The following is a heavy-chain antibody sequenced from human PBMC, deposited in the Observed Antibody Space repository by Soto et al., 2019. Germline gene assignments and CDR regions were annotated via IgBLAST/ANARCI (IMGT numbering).Heavy chain of an antibody. Sequence: GESLKISCSASGFSFGSNSMAWVRQAPGKGLEWVSSISDTAHRIFHADSVKGRFTISRDNSRNSLYLQMNSLRAEDTALYYCVILALGKFDFWGQGTLVTVSS. CDR3: VILALGKFDF. CDR2: ISDTAHRI. V-gene: IGHV3-23*01. J-gene: IGHJ4*02. D-gene: IGHD1-26*01. CDR1: GFSFGSNS.